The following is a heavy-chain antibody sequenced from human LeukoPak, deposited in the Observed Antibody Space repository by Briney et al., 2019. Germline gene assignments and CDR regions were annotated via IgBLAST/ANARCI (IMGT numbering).Heavy chain of an antibody. CDR3: ARGIREFVKKIAAAGTYYYYYMDV. J-gene: IGHJ6*03. Sequence: ASVKVSCKASGYTFTSYYMHWVRQAPGQGLEWMGIINPSGGSTSYAQKFQGRVTMTRDTSTSTVYMELSSLRSEDTAVYYCARGIREFVKKIAAAGTYYYYYMDVWGKGTTVTVSS. CDR2: INPSGGST. CDR1: GYTFTSYY. V-gene: IGHV1-46*01. D-gene: IGHD6-13*01.